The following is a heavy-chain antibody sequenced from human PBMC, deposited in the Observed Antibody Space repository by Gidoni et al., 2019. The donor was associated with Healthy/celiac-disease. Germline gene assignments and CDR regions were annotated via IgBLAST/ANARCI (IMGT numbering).Heavy chain of an antibody. D-gene: IGHD5-18*01. CDR2: IWYDGSNK. CDR3: ARGRYSYGGDYFDY. J-gene: IGHJ4*02. Sequence: QVQLVESGGGVVQPGRSLRLSCAASGFTFSSYGMHWVRQAPGKGLEWVAVIWYDGSNKYYADSVKGRFTISRDNSKNTLYLQMNSLRAEDTAVYYCARGRYSYGGDYFDYWGQGTLVTVSS. V-gene: IGHV3-33*01. CDR1: GFTFSSYG.